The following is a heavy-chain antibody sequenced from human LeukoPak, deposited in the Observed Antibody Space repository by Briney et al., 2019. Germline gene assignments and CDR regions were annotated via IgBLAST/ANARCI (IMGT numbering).Heavy chain of an antibody. Sequence: SVKVSCKASGFTFTSSVVQWVRQARGQRLEWIGWIVVGGGNTNYAQKFQERVTITRDMSTSAAYMELSSLRFEDTAVYYCAADRAGSYLRFVYWGQGTPVTVSS. V-gene: IGHV1-58*01. CDR3: AADRAGSYLRFVY. J-gene: IGHJ4*02. D-gene: IGHD3-10*01. CDR1: GFTFTSSV. CDR2: IVVGGGNT.